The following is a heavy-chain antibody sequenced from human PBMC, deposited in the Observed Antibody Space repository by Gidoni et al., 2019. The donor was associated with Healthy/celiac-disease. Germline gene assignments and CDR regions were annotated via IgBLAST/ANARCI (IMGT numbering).Heavy chain of an antibody. CDR2: IYYSGST. D-gene: IGHD7-27*01. CDR3: ARDRDWGNYYYYGMDV. J-gene: IGHJ6*02. V-gene: IGHV4-30-4*01. CDR1: GGSIRRGDYY. Sequence: QLQLQESGPGLVKPSQTLSLTCTVSGGSIRRGDYYWRWIRQPPGKGLEWIGYIYYSGSTYYNPSLKSRVTISVDTSKNQFSLKLSSVTAADTAVYYCARDRDWGNYYYYGMDVWGQGTTVTVSS.